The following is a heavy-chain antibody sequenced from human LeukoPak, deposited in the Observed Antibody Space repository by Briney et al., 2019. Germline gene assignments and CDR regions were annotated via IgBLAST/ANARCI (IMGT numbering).Heavy chain of an antibody. CDR2: IQQNGIEK. V-gene: IGHV3-7*03. CDR1: GFFFSDSW. J-gene: IGHJ4*02. Sequence: GGSLRLSCAASGFFFSDSWMSWVRQAPGKGLEWVASIQQNGIEKYYVDSVKGRFTISRDNAKNSLDLQMNSLTAEDTAVYYCARDRDGKDYWGQGTLVTVSS. CDR3: ARDRDGKDY. D-gene: IGHD1-1*01.